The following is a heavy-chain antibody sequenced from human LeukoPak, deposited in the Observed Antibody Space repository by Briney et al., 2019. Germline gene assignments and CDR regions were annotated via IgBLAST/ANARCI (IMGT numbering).Heavy chain of an antibody. D-gene: IGHD2-15*01. CDR3: ARQGTTYCTVDSCHPNWFDP. V-gene: IGHV3-11*03. Sequence: PGGSLRLSCAASGFTFSDYYMTWIRQAPGRGLEWISYINGSSSDTKYADSVKGRFTISRDNAKNSVYLLMNSLRAEDTAVYYCARQGTTYCTVDSCHPNWFDPWGQGTLVTVSS. CDR1: GFTFSDYY. CDR2: INGSSSDT. J-gene: IGHJ5*02.